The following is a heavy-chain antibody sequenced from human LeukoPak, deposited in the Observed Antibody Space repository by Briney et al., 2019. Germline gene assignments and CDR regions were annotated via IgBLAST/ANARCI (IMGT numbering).Heavy chain of an antibody. CDR1: GGSISSYY. D-gene: IGHD1-14*01. Sequence: SETLSLTCTVSGGSISSYYWSWIRQPPGKGLEWIGYIHYSGSTNYNPSLKSRVTISVDTSKNQFSLKLSSVTAADTAVYYCARRRKYYYYYMDVWGKGTTVTISS. V-gene: IGHV4-59*12. CDR3: ARRRKYYYYYMDV. J-gene: IGHJ6*03. CDR2: IHYSGST.